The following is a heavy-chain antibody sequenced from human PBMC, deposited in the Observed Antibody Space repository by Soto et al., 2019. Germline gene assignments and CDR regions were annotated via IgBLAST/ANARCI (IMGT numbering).Heavy chain of an antibody. D-gene: IGHD3-22*01. CDR2: ISGGGGST. Sequence: GGSLRLSCAASGLTFTSYAMTWVRQAPGKGLEWVSAISGGGGSTYFADSVKGRFTISRDNSKNTLYLQMNSLRAEDTAVYYCASHPSGSEDYWGQGTLVTVSS. V-gene: IGHV3-23*01. CDR3: ASHPSGSEDY. CDR1: GLTFTSYA. J-gene: IGHJ4*02.